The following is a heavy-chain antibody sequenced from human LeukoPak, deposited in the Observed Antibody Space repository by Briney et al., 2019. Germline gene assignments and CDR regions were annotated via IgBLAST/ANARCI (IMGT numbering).Heavy chain of an antibody. Sequence: PGGSLRLSCAASGFTFSSYWMHWVRQAPGKGVGWVSRINSDGSSTIYADSVKGRFTIPRDNAKNTLYLQMNSLRAEDTAVYYCARDWELYDFWSGPRRGAFDIWGQGTMVTVSS. CDR1: GFTFSSYW. CDR2: INSDGSST. J-gene: IGHJ3*02. D-gene: IGHD3-3*01. CDR3: ARDWELYDFWSGPRRGAFDI. V-gene: IGHV3-74*01.